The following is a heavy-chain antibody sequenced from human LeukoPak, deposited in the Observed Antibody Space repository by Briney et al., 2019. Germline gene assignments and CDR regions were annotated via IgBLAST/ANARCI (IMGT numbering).Heavy chain of an antibody. CDR2: INPNSGGT. Sequence: ASVKVSCKASGYTFTGYYMHWVRQAPGQGLEWMGWINPNSGGTNYAQKFQGRVTMTRDTSISTAYMELSRLRSDDTAVYYCATPGYSSSWYYFDYWGQGTLVTVSS. V-gene: IGHV1-2*02. D-gene: IGHD6-13*01. J-gene: IGHJ4*02. CDR3: ATPGYSSSWYYFDY. CDR1: GYTFTGYY.